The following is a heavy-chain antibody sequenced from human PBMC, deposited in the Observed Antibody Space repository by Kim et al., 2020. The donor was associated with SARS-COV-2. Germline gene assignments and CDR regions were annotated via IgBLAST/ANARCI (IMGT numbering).Heavy chain of an antibody. CDR3: ARGDHYGDWGDFDY. CDR1: GFTFSSYA. V-gene: IGHV3-30-3*01. CDR2: ISYDGSNK. D-gene: IGHD4-17*01. J-gene: IGHJ4*02. Sequence: GGSLRLSCAASGFTFSSYAMHWVRQAPGKGLEWVAVISYDGSNKYYADSVKGRFTISRDNSKNTLYLQMNSLRAEDTAVYYCARGDHYGDWGDFDYWGQGTLVTVSS.